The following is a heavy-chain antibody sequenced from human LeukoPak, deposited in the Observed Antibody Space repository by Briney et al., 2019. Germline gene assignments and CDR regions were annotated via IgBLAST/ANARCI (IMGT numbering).Heavy chain of an antibody. V-gene: IGHV4-4*02. CDR1: GFIFNSYW. Sequence: PGGSLRLSCAASGFIFNSYWMNWLRQAPGKGLEWIGYIYHSGSTYYNPSLKSRVTISVDRSKNQFSLKLSSVTAADTAVYYCARERHYTMDVWGQGTTVTVSS. CDR2: IYHSGST. CDR3: ARERHYTMDV. J-gene: IGHJ6*02. D-gene: IGHD3-10*01.